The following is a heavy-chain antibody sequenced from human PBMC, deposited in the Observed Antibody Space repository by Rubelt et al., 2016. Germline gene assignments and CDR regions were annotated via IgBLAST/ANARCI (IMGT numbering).Heavy chain of an antibody. CDR2: FYSGGST. CDR3: ARATDSSGYGPFDY. J-gene: IGHJ4*02. Sequence: EVQLVESGGGLVQPGGSLRLSCAASGFTFSSNYMSWVRQAPGKGLEWVAVFYSGGSTYYADYVKGRFTISRDNSKNTLYLQMNSLRAEDTAVYYCARATDSSGYGPFDYWGQGTLVAVSS. CDR1: GFTFSSNY. D-gene: IGHD3-22*01. V-gene: IGHV3-66*01.